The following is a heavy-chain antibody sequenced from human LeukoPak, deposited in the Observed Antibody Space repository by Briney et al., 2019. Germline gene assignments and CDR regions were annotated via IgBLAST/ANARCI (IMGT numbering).Heavy chain of an antibody. CDR3: AKDTYYYDSSGYSPDY. Sequence: GGSLRLSCAASGFTFSSYAMSWVRQAPGKGLEWVSAISGSGGSTYYADSVKGRFTISRDNSKNTLYLQMNSLRAEDTAVYYCAKDTYYYDSSGYSPDYWGQGTLVTVSS. V-gene: IGHV3-23*01. J-gene: IGHJ4*02. CDR1: GFTFSSYA. D-gene: IGHD3-22*01. CDR2: ISGSGGST.